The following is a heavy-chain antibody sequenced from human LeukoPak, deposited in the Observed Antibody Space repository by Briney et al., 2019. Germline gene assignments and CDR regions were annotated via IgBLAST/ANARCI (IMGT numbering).Heavy chain of an antibody. V-gene: IGHV3-30*02. J-gene: IGHJ5*01. CDR2: LPYDGSYN. CDR1: GVSLSSYG. CDR3: AAAGLGVAHWIDS. Sequence: RAGGSLRLSCLVSGVSLSSYGMHWVRQAPGKGLEWLPWLPYDGSYNLTAASLKGRFAISKDISTNTLYLDMDSLTAEDTAVYYCAAAGLGVAHWIDSWGQGTLVTVSS. D-gene: IGHD2-15*01.